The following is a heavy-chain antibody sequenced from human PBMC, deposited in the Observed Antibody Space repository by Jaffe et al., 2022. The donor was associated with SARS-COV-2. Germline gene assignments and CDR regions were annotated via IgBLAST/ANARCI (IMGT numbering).Heavy chain of an antibody. V-gene: IGHV3-15*01. CDR3: TTDRYDFWSGYSGYFDY. D-gene: IGHD3-3*01. J-gene: IGHJ4*02. CDR1: GFTFSNAW. Sequence: EVQLVESGGGLVKPGGSLRLSCAASGFTFSNAWMSWVRQAPGKGLEWVGRIKSKTDGGTTDYAAPVKGRFTISRDDSKNTLYLQMNSLKTEDTAVYYCTTDRYDFWSGYSGYFDYWGQGTLVTVSS. CDR2: IKSKTDGGTT.